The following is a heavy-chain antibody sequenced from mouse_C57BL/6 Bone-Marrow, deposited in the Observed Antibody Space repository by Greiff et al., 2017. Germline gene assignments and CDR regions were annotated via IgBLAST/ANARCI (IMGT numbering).Heavy chain of an antibody. J-gene: IGHJ2*01. Sequence: EVKVVESGGDLVKPGGSLKLSCAASGFTFSSYGMSWVRQTPDKRLEWVATISSGGSYTYYPDSVKGRFTISRDNAKNTLYLQMSSLKSEDTAMYYCARQEVGENFDNWGQGTTLTVSS. V-gene: IGHV5-6*01. CDR2: ISSGGSYT. CDR3: ARQEVGENFDN. D-gene: IGHD1-1*02. CDR1: GFTFSSYG.